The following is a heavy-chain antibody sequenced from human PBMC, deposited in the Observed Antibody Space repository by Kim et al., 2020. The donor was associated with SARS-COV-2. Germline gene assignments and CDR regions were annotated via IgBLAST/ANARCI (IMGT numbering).Heavy chain of an antibody. CDR2: ISAYNGNT. CDR1: GYTFTSYG. J-gene: IGHJ6*02. CDR3: ARDGEEVATNYYGMDV. V-gene: IGHV1-18*01. D-gene: IGHD5-12*01. Sequence: ASVKVSCKASGYTFTSYGISWVRQAPGQGLEWMGWISAYNGNTNYAQKLQGRVTMTTDTSTSTAYMELRSLRSDDTAVYYCARDGEEVATNYYGMDVWGQGTTVTVSS.